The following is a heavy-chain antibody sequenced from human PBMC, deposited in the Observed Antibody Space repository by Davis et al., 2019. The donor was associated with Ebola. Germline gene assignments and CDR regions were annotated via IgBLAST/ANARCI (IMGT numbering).Heavy chain of an antibody. V-gene: IGHV3-21*04. CDR2: ISSSSSYI. Sequence: GESLKISCAASGFIFSSYSMNWVRQAPGKGLEWVSSISSSSSYIYYADSVKGRFTISRDNAKNSLYLQMNSLRAEDTALYYCAKDSSTTPYYYYGMDVWGQGTTVTVSS. CDR3: AKDSSTTPYYYYGMDV. D-gene: IGHD2-2*01. CDR1: GFIFSSYS. J-gene: IGHJ6*02.